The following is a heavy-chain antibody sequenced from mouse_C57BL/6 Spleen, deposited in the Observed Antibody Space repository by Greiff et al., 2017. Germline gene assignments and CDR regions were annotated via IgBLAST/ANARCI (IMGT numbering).Heavy chain of an antibody. CDR2: IYPGDGDT. CDR3: ARGDYDGAWCAY. D-gene: IGHD2-4*01. V-gene: IGHV1-82*01. CDR1: GYAFSSSW. J-gene: IGHJ3*01. Sequence: VQLQQSGPELVKPGASVKISCKASGYAFSSSWMNWVKQRPGKGLEWIGRIYPGDGDTNYNGKFKGKATLTEGKSSSTDYVQLSSRTSEDSAVYFCARGDYDGAWCAYWGQGTLVTVSA.